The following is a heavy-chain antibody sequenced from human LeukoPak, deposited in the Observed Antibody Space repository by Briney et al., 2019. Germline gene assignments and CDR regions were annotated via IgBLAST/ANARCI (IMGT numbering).Heavy chain of an antibody. J-gene: IGHJ6*03. D-gene: IGHD5-24*01. CDR3: ARGPSPMATSKSMDV. Sequence: ASVKVSCKASGYTFTSYDINWVRQATGQGLEWMGWMNPNSGNTGYAQKFQGRVTKTRNTSISTAYMELSSLRSEDTAVYYCARGPSPMATSKSMDVWGKGTTVTVSS. CDR2: MNPNSGNT. CDR1: GYTFTSYD. V-gene: IGHV1-8*01.